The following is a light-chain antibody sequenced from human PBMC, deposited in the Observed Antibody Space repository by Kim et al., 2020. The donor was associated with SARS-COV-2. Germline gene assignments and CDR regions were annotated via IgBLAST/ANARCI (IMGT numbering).Light chain of an antibody. V-gene: IGLV2-14*03. CDR3: GSYSGSSTLHVV. J-gene: IGLJ2*01. Sequence: TCSSHGTGNDVGGSNYVSWYQQQPGKAPKLMIDDVTKRPSGVSSRFSGSKSGNTASLTISGLQAEDEADYFCGSYSGSSTLHVVFGGGTQLTVL. CDR1: GNDVGGSNY. CDR2: DVT.